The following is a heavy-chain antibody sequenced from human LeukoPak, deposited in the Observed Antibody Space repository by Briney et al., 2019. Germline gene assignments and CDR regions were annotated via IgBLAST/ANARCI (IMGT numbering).Heavy chain of an antibody. CDR3: ARESPADLNLDY. V-gene: IGHV3-33*08. Sequence: GGSLRLSCAAPGFTFSSYGMHWVRQAPGKGLEWVAVIWYDGSNKYYADSVKGRFTISRDNSKNTLYLQMNSLRAEDTAVYYCARESPADLNLDYWGQGTLVTVSS. J-gene: IGHJ4*02. CDR1: GFTFSSYG. CDR2: IWYDGSNK.